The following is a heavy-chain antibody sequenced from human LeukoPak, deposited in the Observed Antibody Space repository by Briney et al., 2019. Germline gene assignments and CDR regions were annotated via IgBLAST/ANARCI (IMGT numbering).Heavy chain of an antibody. Sequence: GGSLRPSCAASGFTFSTYAMSWVRQAPGKGLEWVSGISTSGGTFYADSVKGRFTVSRDSSKDTLHLQMNSLRAEDTAVYFCVRKALGYRLGYGDYWGQGTLVTVSS. V-gene: IGHV3-23*01. J-gene: IGHJ4*02. CDR1: GFTFSTYA. D-gene: IGHD5-12*01. CDR2: ISTSGGT. CDR3: VRKALGYRLGYGDY.